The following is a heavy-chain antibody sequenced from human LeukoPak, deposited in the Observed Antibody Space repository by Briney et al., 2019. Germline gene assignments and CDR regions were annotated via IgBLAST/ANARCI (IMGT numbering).Heavy chain of an antibody. CDR2: ISDSGSST. D-gene: IGHD6-13*01. V-gene: IGHV3-23*01. Sequence: GGSLRLSCAASGFTFSTYAMSWVRQAPGKGLEWVSAISDSGSSTYFADSVKGRFTISRDNSKNTLYLQMNGLRADDTALYYCAKREQQLIIQPFDYWGQGTLVTVSS. CDR1: GFTFSTYA. J-gene: IGHJ4*02. CDR3: AKREQQLIIQPFDY.